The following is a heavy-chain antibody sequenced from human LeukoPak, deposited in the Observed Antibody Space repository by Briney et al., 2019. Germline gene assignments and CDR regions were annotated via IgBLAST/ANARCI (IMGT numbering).Heavy chain of an antibody. Sequence: GGSLRLSCAASGFTFSSYAMNWVRQAPGKGLEWVSSISSSSSYIYYADSVKGRFTISRDNAKNSLYLQMNSLRAEDTAVYYCARLGIITAAGSNDYWGQGTMVTVSS. V-gene: IGHV3-21*04. J-gene: IGHJ4*02. CDR2: ISSSSSYI. CDR3: ARLGIITAAGSNDY. CDR1: GFTFSSYA. D-gene: IGHD6-13*01.